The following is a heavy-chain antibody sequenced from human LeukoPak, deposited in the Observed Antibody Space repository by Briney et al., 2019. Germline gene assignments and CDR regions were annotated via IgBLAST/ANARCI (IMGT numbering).Heavy chain of an antibody. Sequence: ASVKVSCKASGYTFTGYYMHWVRQAPGQGLEWMGRINPNSGGTNYAQKFQGRVTMTRDTSISTAYMELSRLSSDDTGVYYCARWRFGGSDYYFDYWGQGTLVTVSS. CDR3: ARWRFGGSDYYFDY. CDR2: INPNSGGT. CDR1: GYTFTGYY. D-gene: IGHD3-10*01. V-gene: IGHV1-2*05. J-gene: IGHJ4*02.